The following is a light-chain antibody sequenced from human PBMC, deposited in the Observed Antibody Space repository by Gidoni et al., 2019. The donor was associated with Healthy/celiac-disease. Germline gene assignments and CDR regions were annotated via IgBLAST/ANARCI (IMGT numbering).Light chain of an antibody. Sequence: DIQMTQSPSSLSASVGDRVTITCQASQDISNYLNWYQQKPGKAPKLLIYDASNLETGVPSRFSGSGSGTDFTVTISSLQPEDIATYYCQQYDNLPPFFGGGTKVEIK. CDR3: QQYDNLPPF. J-gene: IGKJ4*01. CDR1: QDISNY. V-gene: IGKV1-33*01. CDR2: DAS.